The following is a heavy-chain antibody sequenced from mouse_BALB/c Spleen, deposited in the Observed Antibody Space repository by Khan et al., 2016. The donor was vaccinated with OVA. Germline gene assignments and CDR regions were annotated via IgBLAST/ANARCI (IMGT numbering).Heavy chain of an antibody. CDR1: GYTFTSYW. V-gene: IGHV1-5*01. CDR2: IYPGNSDI. D-gene: IGHD2-1*01. CDR3: TRNGFGNYESWDY. J-gene: IGHJ2*01. Sequence: VQLKRSGTVLARPGASVKMSCKASGYTFTSYWMHWVKQRPGQGLEWIGAIYPGNSDINYNQKLKGKAKLTAVTSTSTAYMELNSLTNEDSAVYYCTRNGFGNYESWDYWGQGTTLTVSS.